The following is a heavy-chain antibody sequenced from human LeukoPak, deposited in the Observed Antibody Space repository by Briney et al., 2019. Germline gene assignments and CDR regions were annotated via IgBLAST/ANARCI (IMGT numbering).Heavy chain of an antibody. CDR1: GFTFSSYW. Sequence: SGGSLRLSCAASGFTFSSYWMSWVRQAPGKGLEWVANIKQDGSEKYYVDSVKGRFTISRDNAKNSLCLQMNSLRAEDTAVYYCARDPYYYDSSGYQYWGQGTLVTVSS. J-gene: IGHJ4*02. V-gene: IGHV3-7*01. D-gene: IGHD3-22*01. CDR2: IKQDGSEK. CDR3: ARDPYYYDSSGYQY.